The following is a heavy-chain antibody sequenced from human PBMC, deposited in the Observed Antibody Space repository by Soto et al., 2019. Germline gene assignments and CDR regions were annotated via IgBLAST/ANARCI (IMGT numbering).Heavy chain of an antibody. Sequence: KLDCKGSGYSLSVDRGGRVRIKTEQGLEWLGWISAYNGNTNYAQKLQGRVTMTTDTSTSTAYMELRSLRSDDTAVYYCARYRLGVHGDLEPNALGLDYWGEGTLGTVPS. J-gene: IGHJ4*03. CDR1: GYSLSVDR. CDR2: ISAYNGNT. CDR3: ARYRLGVHGDLEPNALGLDY. V-gene: IGHV1-18*01. D-gene: IGHD3-10*01.